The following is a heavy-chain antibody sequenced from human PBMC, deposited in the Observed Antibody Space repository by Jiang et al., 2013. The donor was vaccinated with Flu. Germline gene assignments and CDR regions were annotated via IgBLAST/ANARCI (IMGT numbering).Heavy chain of an antibody. Sequence: GAEVKKPGSSVKVSCKASGGTFSSYTISWVRQAPGQGLEWMGRIIPILGIANYAQKFQGRVTITADKSTSTAYMELSSLRSEDTAVYYCARGGPHRDGKNWYFDLWGRGTLVTVSS. J-gene: IGHJ2*01. D-gene: IGHD5-24*01. CDR3: ARGGPHRDGKNWYFDL. CDR2: IIPILGIA. CDR1: GGTFSSYT. V-gene: IGHV1-69*02.